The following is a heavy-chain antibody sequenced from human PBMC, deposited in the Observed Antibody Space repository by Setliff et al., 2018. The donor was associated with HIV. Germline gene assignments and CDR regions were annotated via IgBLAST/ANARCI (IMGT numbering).Heavy chain of an antibody. CDR1: GYTFTRNG. D-gene: IGHD6-19*01. CDR3: ARGVAGTFDY. V-gene: IGHV1-18*01. J-gene: IGHJ4*02. Sequence: ASVKVSCKASGYTFTRNGISWVRQAPGQGLEWMGSISGYNGNTNYAQNLQGRVTLTTDTSTSTAYMELRSLKSDDTVVYYCARGVAGTFDYWGQGTLVTVSS. CDR2: ISGYNGNT.